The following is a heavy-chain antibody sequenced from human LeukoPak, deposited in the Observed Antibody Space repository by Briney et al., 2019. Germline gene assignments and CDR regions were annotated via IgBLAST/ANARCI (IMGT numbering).Heavy chain of an antibody. D-gene: IGHD1-26*01. Sequence: SETLSLTCTVSGGSISSSSYYWGWIRQPPGKGLEWIGSIYYSGRTYYNPSLKSRVTISVDTSKNQFSLKLSSVTAADTAVYYCARLPRRYSGSYYPHYYYYGMDVWGQGTTVTVTS. V-gene: IGHV4-39*01. CDR2: IYYSGRT. CDR1: GGSISSSSYY. J-gene: IGHJ6*02. CDR3: ARLPRRYSGSYYPHYYYYGMDV.